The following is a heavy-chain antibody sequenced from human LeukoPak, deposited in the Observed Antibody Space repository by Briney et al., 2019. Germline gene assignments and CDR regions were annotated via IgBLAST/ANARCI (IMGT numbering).Heavy chain of an antibody. CDR1: GYTFTSYA. CDR2: INAGNGNT. V-gene: IGHV1-3*01. J-gene: IGHJ3*02. Sequence: GASVKVSCKASGYTFTSYAMHWVRQAPGQRLEWMGWINAGNGNTKYSQKFQGRVTITRDTSASTAYMELSSLRSEDTAVYYCARGDDSSGPDAFDIWGQGTMVTVSS. D-gene: IGHD3-22*01. CDR3: ARGDDSSGPDAFDI.